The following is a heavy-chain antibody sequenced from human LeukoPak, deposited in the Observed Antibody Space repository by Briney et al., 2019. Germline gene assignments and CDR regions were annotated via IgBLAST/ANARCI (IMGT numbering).Heavy chain of an antibody. CDR2: ISSSGSTI. D-gene: IGHD3-9*01. CDR3: ARGLRYFDWPIDY. V-gene: IGHV3-11*01. J-gene: IGHJ4*02. CDR1: GFTFSDYY. Sequence: GGSLRLSCAASGFTFSDYYMSWIRQAPGKGLEWVSYISSSGSTIYYADSVKGRFTISRDNAKNSLYLQMDSLRAEDTAVYYCARGLRYFDWPIDYWGQGTLVTVSS.